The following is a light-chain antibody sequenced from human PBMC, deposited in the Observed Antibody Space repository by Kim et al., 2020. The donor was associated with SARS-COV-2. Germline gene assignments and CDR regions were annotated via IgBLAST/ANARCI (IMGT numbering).Light chain of an antibody. CDR3: CSYAGSVV. J-gene: IGLJ2*01. CDR2: DVT. Sequence: PGQSVTISCTGTSSDVGSYNYVSWYQQHPGKAPTLIIYDVTKRPSGVPDRFSGSKSGNTASLTISGLQAEDEADYYCCSYAGSVVFGGGTQLTVL. V-gene: IGLV2-11*01. CDR1: SSDVGSYNY.